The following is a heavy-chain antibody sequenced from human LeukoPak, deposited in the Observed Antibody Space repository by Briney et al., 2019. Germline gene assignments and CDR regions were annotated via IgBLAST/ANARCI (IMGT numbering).Heavy chain of an antibody. CDR1: GGSISGHY. J-gene: IGHJ4*02. Sequence: SETLSLTCTVSGGSISGHYWSWIRQPPGKGLEWIGYIHYTGRTDYSPSLKSRVTISVDTSKNQFSLKLSSVTAADTAVYYCARRGDSYGLFDYWGQGTLVTVSS. D-gene: IGHD5-18*01. CDR3: ARRGDSYGLFDY. CDR2: IHYTGRT. V-gene: IGHV4-59*08.